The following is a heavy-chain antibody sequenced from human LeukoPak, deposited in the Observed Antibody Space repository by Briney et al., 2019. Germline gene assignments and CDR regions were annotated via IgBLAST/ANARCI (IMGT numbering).Heavy chain of an antibody. CDR2: IYYSGST. D-gene: IGHD1-26*01. CDR3: ARDLFGTGGASDY. V-gene: IGHV4-30-4*01. CDR1: GGSISSGDYY. Sequence: PSEALSLTCTVSGGSISSGDYYWSWIRQPPGKGLEWIGYIYYSGSTYYNPSLKSRVTISVDTSKNQFSLKLSSVTAADTAVYYCARDLFGTGGASDYWGQGTLVTVSS. J-gene: IGHJ4*02.